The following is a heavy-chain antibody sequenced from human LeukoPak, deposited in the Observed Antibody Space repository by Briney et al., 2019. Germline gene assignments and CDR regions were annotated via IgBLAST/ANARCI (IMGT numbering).Heavy chain of an antibody. D-gene: IGHD1-26*01. CDR1: EFSVGSNY. Sequence: GGSLRLSCAASEFSVGSNYMSWVHQAPGKGLEWVSLIYSGGSTNYADSVKGRFTISRDNSKNTLYLQMDSLRAEDTAVYYCAKDRSGMGYYFDFWGQGTLVTVSS. V-gene: IGHV3-66*02. CDR2: IYSGGST. J-gene: IGHJ4*02. CDR3: AKDRSGMGYYFDF.